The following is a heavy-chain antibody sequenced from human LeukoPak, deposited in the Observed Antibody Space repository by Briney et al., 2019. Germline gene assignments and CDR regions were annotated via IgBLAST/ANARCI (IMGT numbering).Heavy chain of an antibody. D-gene: IGHD5-24*01. CDR1: GGTFSSYA. J-gene: IGHJ4*01. CDR3: ACGRWLGGLL. V-gene: IGHV1-69*01. Sequence: SVKVSCRASGGTFSSYAISWVRQAPGQGLEWMGGIIPIFGTANYAQKFQGRVTITADESTSTPYMELSSLRSEDTAVYYCACGRWLGGLLWGHGTLVTVSS. CDR2: IIPIFGTA.